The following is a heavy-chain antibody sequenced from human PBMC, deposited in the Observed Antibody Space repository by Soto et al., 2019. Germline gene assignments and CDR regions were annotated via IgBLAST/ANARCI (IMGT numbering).Heavy chain of an antibody. V-gene: IGHV3-9*01. J-gene: IGHJ4*02. Sequence: EVQLVESGGGLVQPGRSLRLSCASSGFTFDDYAMHWVRQAPGKGLEWVSGVSWNSGSIGYADSVKGRFTVSRDNAKNSLYLQMNSLRAEDTAVYYCAKDKAAAGTEYYFDYWGQGTLVTVSS. CDR3: AKDKAAAGTEYYFDY. D-gene: IGHD6-13*01. CDR1: GFTFDDYA. CDR2: VSWNSGSI.